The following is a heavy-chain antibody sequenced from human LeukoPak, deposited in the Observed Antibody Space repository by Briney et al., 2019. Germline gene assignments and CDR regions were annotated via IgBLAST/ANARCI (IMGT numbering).Heavy chain of an antibody. CDR3: TKGGHLDY. D-gene: IGHD3-16*01. Sequence: GGSLRLSCAASGFSFSTYWMTWVRRAPGKGLEWVANMNGDGSETNYLDSVKGRFTISRDNAKNSLYLQMNSLRVEDTATYYCTKGGHLDYWGQGTLVTVSS. J-gene: IGHJ4*02. V-gene: IGHV3-7*01. CDR1: GFSFSTYW. CDR2: MNGDGSET.